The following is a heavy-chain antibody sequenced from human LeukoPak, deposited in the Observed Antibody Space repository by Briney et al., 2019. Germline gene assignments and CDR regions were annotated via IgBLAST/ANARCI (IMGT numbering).Heavy chain of an antibody. J-gene: IGHJ4*02. Sequence: GGSLRLSCAASGFTFDDYGMSWVRQASGKGLEWVGRIRSKANSYATAYAASVKGRFTISRDDSKNTAYLQMNSLKTEDTAVYYCARLDTAMARGPGDYWGQGTLVTVSS. CDR1: GFTFDDYG. CDR3: ARLDTAMARGPGDY. V-gene: IGHV3-73*01. D-gene: IGHD5-18*01. CDR2: IRSKANSYAT.